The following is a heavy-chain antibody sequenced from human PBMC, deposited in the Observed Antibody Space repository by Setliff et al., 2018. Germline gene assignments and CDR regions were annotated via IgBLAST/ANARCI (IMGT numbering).Heavy chain of an antibody. D-gene: IGHD1-26*01. J-gene: IGHJ1*01. CDR2: IYTSGST. V-gene: IGHV4-61*02. CDR3: ARVSSGSYYYFQH. CDR1: GGSISSGSYY. Sequence: LSLTCTVSGGSISSGSYYWSWIRQPAGKGLEWIGRIYTSGSTNYNPSLKSRVTISVDTSKNQFSLKLSSVTAADTAVYYCARVSSGSYYYFQHWGQGTQVTVSS.